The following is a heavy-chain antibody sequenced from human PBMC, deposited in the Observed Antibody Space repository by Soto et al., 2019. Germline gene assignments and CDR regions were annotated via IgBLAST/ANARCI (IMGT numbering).Heavy chain of an antibody. Sequence: SETLSLTCTVSGGSISSYYWSWIRQPPGKGLEWIGYIYYSGSTNYNPSLKSRVTISVDTSKNQFSLKLSSVTAADTAVYYCARYRGSLTTGDGTFDIWGRGTMVTLPS. CDR1: GGSISSYY. J-gene: IGHJ3*02. CDR3: ARYRGSLTTGDGTFDI. V-gene: IGHV4-59*01. D-gene: IGHD4-17*01. CDR2: IYYSGST.